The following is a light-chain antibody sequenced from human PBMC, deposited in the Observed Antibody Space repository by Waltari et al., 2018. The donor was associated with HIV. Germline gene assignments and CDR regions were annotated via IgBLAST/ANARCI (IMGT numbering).Light chain of an antibody. CDR2: DAS. CDR1: HFLSTS. CDR3: QQANSFPHT. V-gene: IGKV1-12*01. Sequence: DIKMTQSPPSMSATVGDEVILACRATHFLSTSLAWYQQRPNRAPNTLIFDASRLQSGAPSRFSGRGSGTQFTLTINSLQPEDVATYYYQQANSFPHTFGQGT. J-gene: IGKJ2*01.